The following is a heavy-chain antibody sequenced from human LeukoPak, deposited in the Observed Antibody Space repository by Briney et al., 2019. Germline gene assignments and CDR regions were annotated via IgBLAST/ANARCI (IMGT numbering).Heavy chain of an antibody. CDR1: GGSISSSSYY. Sequence: SETLSPTCTVSGGSISSSSYYWGWIRQPPGKGLEWIGSIYYSGSTYYNPSLKSRVTISVDTSKNQFSLKLSSVTAADTAVYYCAAPGYSYGHDRGYYYYMDVWGKGTTVTVSS. V-gene: IGHV4-39*01. J-gene: IGHJ6*03. CDR2: IYYSGST. CDR3: AAPGYSYGHDRGYYYYMDV. D-gene: IGHD5-18*01.